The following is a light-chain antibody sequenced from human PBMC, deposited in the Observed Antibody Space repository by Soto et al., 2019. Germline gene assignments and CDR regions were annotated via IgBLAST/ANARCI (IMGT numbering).Light chain of an antibody. J-gene: IGLJ1*01. CDR1: SSNIGAGYD. V-gene: IGLV1-40*01. Sequence: QSVLTQPPSVSGAPGQRVTISCTGSSSNIGAGYDVHWYQQLPGTAPKLLIYGNSNRPSGVPDRFSGSKSGTSASLAITGLQAEDEADYYCQSYDSSLSALFGTGTQVTV. CDR3: QSYDSSLSAL. CDR2: GNS.